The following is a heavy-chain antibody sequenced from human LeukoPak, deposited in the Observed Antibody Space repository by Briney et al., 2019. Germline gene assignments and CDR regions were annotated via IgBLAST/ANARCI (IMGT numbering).Heavy chain of an antibody. V-gene: IGHV4-59*08. J-gene: IGHJ4*02. CDR1: GGSVSSYY. CDR3: ARHFAYSSSSYFDY. Sequence: SETLSLTCSVSGGSVSSYYWSWIRQPPGKGLEWIGYVYYTGSTNYNPSLKSRVTMFEDKSKNQFSLRLSSVTVADAAVYYCARHFAYSSSSYFDYWGQGSLVTVSS. D-gene: IGHD6-6*01. CDR2: VYYTGST.